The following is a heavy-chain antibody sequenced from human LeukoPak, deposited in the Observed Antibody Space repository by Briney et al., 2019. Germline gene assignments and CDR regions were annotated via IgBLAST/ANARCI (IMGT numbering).Heavy chain of an antibody. Sequence: GGSLRLSCAGSGFTFNTYNMNWVRQAPGKGLEWVSTISGSGGSTNHADSVKGRFTISRDDSKNTLYLQMNSLRAEDTAVYYCARDRLQLQSWGQGTLVTVSS. CDR3: ARDRLQLQS. J-gene: IGHJ5*02. V-gene: IGHV3-23*01. CDR1: GFTFNTYN. D-gene: IGHD1-1*01. CDR2: ISGSGGST.